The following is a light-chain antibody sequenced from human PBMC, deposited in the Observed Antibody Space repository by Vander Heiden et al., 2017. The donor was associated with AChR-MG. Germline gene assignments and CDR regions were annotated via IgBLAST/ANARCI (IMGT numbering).Light chain of an antibody. V-gene: IGKV1-39*01. Sequence: DNQMTPSPSSLSASVSDRVTITCRASQCISNYLNWYQHKPGKAPKLLIYAASSLESGVPSRFSGSGSGTDFTLTISSLHPEDFATYYCQQSSSTPWTFGQGTRVEIK. CDR2: AAS. CDR1: QCISNY. J-gene: IGKJ1*01. CDR3: QQSSSTPWT.